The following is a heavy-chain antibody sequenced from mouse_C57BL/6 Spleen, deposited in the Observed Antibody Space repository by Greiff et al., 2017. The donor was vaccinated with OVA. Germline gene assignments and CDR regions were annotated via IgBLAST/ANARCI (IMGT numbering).Heavy chain of an antibody. V-gene: IGHV1-69*01. CDR2: IDPSDSYT. CDR1: GYTFTSYW. D-gene: IGHD4-1*01. CDR3: ARSPGTGTPLYAMDY. Sequence: QVQLQQSGAELVMPGASVKLSCKASGYTFTSYWMHWVKQRPGQGLEWIGEIDPSDSYTNYNQKFKGKSTLTVDKSSSTAYMQLSSLTSEDSAVYYCARSPGTGTPLYAMDYWGQGTSVTVSS. J-gene: IGHJ4*01.